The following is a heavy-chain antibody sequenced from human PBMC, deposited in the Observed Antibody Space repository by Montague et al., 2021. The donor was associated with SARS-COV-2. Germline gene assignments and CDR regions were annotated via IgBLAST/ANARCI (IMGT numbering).Heavy chain of an antibody. CDR2: IYTSGRT. V-gene: IGHV4-61*02. CDR1: GDSINSGSYY. Sequence: TLSLTCTVSGDSINSGSYYWSWIRQPVGKGLEWIGRIYTSGRTNYNPSLRSRINMSLDTSKSRFSLNLTSVTAADTAVYYCAGPDWLKHWGQGALVTVSS. CDR3: AGPDWLKH. D-gene: IGHD3-9*01. J-gene: IGHJ1*01.